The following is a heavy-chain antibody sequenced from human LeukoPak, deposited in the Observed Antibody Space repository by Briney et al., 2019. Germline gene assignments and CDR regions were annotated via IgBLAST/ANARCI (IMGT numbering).Heavy chain of an antibody. CDR3: ARGQYYYDSSGYSAFDY. CDR2: INPNSGGT. D-gene: IGHD3-22*01. CDR1: GYTFTGYY. Sequence: GASVKVSCKASGYTFTGYYMHWVRQAPGQGLEWMGWINPNSGGTNYAQKFQGRVTMTRDTSISTAYMELSRLRSDDTAVYYCARGQYYYDSSGYSAFDYWGQGTLVTVSS. V-gene: IGHV1-2*02. J-gene: IGHJ4*02.